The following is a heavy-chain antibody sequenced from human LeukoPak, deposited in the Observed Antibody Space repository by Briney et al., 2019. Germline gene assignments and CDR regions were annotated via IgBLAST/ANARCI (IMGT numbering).Heavy chain of an antibody. V-gene: IGHV3-23*01. CDR2: ITDSGHTT. CDR1: GFTFSGSP. J-gene: IGHJ4*02. Sequence: PGGSLRLSCIASGFTFSGSPMRWVRQAPGKGLEWLSSITDSGHTTYYAESVKGRFSISRDNSKNTLFLQMNSLRAEDTAVYYCAKSLPYYFDFWGQGTLVTVSS. CDR3: AKSLPYYFDF.